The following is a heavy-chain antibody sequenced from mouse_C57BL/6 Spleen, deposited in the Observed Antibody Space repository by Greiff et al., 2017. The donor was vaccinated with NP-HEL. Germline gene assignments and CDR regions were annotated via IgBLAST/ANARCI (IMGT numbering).Heavy chain of an antibody. Sequence: QVQLKQSGPELVKPGASVKISCKASGYAFSSSWMNWVKQRPGKGLEWIGRIYPGDGDTNYNGKFKGKATLTADKSSSTAYMQLSSLTSEDSAVYFCSRDFYGITTVGGYFDVWGTGTTVTVSS. CDR2: IYPGDGDT. J-gene: IGHJ1*03. CDR1: GYAFSSSW. V-gene: IGHV1-82*01. D-gene: IGHD1-1*01. CDR3: SRDFYGITTVGGYFDV.